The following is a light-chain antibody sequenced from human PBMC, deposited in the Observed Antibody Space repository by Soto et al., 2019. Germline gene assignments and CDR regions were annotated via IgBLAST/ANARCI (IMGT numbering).Light chain of an antibody. Sequence: QSALTQPRSVSGSPGQSVTISCTGTSSDVGGYNSVSWYQQFPGKAPKLMVYGVSNRPSGVPDRFSGSKSGNTASLTISGLQVEDEADYYCCSSAGSYTVVFGGGTKLTVL. CDR1: SSDVGGYNS. CDR3: CSSAGSYTVV. CDR2: GVS. V-gene: IGLV2-11*01. J-gene: IGLJ2*01.